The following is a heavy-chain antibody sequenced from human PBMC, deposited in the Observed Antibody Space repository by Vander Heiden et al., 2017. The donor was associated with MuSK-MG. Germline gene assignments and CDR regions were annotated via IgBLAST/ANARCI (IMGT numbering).Heavy chain of an antibody. Sequence: QVQLQQWGAGLLKPSETLSLTCAVYGGSLSGSYWSWIRQPPGKGLEWIGEINHSGSTNYNPSLKSRVTISVDTSKNQFALKLSSVTAADTAVYYCARMAHYCSSTSCYIDYWGQGTLVTVSS. D-gene: IGHD2-2*01. CDR1: GGSLSGSY. CDR3: ARMAHYCSSTSCYIDY. CDR2: INHSGST. V-gene: IGHV4-34*01. J-gene: IGHJ4*02.